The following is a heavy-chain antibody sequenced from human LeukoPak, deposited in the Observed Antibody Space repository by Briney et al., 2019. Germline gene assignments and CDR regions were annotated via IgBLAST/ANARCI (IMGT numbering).Heavy chain of an antibody. D-gene: IGHD6-13*01. V-gene: IGHV4-34*01. J-gene: IGHJ4*02. CDR1: GGSFSGYY. Sequence: SETLSLSCAVYGGSFSGYYSSWIRHPPGKGLEWIGEINHSGITNYNPSLKSRVTISADTSKNQFSLNLSSVTAADTGVYFCARGMRKCSSSWYYWGQGTLVTVSS. CDR3: ARGMRKCSSSWYY. CDR2: INHSGIT.